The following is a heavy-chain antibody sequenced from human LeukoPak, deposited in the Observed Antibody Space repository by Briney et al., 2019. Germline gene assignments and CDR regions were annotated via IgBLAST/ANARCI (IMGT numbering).Heavy chain of an antibody. Sequence: GSLRLSCAASGFSFRTYAMTWVRQAPGKGLEWVSSISGSGATTYNADPLKGRFTISRDNSENTLYLQINSLRAEDTAVYYCVKESTSSGYYYAPDYWGQGTLVTVS. CDR1: GFSFRTYA. CDR3: VKESTSSGYYYAPDY. J-gene: IGHJ4*02. V-gene: IGHV3-23*01. CDR2: ISGSGATT. D-gene: IGHD3-22*01.